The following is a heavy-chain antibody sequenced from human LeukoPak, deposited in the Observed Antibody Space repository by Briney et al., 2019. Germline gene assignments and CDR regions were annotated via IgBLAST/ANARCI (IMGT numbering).Heavy chain of an antibody. CDR3: AKTIVATILGSGAFDI. Sequence: GGSLRLSCAASGITFSSYAMSWVRQAPGKGLEWVAVISYDGSNKYYADSVKGRFTISRDNSKNTLYLQMNSLRAEDTAVYYCAKTIVATILGSGAFDIWGQGTMVTVSS. D-gene: IGHD5-12*01. CDR1: GITFSSYA. J-gene: IGHJ3*02. CDR2: ISYDGSNK. V-gene: IGHV3-30*18.